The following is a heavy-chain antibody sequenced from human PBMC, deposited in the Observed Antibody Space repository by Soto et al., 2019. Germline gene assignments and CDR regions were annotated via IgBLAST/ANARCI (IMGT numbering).Heavy chain of an antibody. Sequence: ASVKVSCKASGYTFTSYDINWVRQATGQGLEWMGWMNPNSGNTGYAQKFQGRVTMTRNTSISTAYMELSSLRSEDTAVYYCARGRYCSSTSCYPTFGDYWGQGTLVIVSS. CDR3: ARGRYCSSTSCYPTFGDY. D-gene: IGHD2-2*01. CDR1: GYTFTSYD. CDR2: MNPNSGNT. J-gene: IGHJ4*02. V-gene: IGHV1-8*01.